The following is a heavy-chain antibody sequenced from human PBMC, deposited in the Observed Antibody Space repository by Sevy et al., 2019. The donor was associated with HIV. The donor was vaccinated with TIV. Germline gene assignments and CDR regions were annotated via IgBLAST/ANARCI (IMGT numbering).Heavy chain of an antibody. CDR3: AKDFTGFYGMDV. CDR1: GFMFSDYS. Sequence: GGSLRLSCAVSGFMFSDYSMHWIRQAPGKGLEWVAVISYDGINKYYGDSVKGRFIISRDRSKNTLYLQMNILRIEDTAVYYCAKDFTGFYGMDVWGQGTTVTVSS. CDR2: ISYDGINK. D-gene: IGHD3-9*01. V-gene: IGHV3-30*04. J-gene: IGHJ6*02.